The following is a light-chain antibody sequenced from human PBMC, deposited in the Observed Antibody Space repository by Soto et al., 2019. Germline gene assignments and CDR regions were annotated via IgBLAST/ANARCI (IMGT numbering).Light chain of an antibody. CDR1: QNINNW. Sequence: DIQMTQSPSTLSASVGDRVTITCRASQNINNWLAWYPQKPGKAPKLLIYKASTLESGVPSRFSGSGFGTEFTLTISSLQPDDFATYYCQQYNTYSFTFGPGAKVDIK. V-gene: IGKV1-5*03. CDR3: QQYNTYSFT. J-gene: IGKJ3*01. CDR2: KAS.